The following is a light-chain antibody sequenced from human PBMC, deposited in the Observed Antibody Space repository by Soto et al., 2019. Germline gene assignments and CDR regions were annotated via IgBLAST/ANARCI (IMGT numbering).Light chain of an antibody. CDR1: PTIHTY. Sequence: DVRMTQSPSSLSASVGDTFTITCRPSPTIHTYLNWFQQKPGEPPRLLIYGASTLQDGVPSRFSGSGSGADFTLTISGLQPEDFASYHCQQTYSDISFGGGTKVDIK. J-gene: IGKJ4*01. CDR2: GAS. V-gene: IGKV1-39*01. CDR3: QQTYSDIS.